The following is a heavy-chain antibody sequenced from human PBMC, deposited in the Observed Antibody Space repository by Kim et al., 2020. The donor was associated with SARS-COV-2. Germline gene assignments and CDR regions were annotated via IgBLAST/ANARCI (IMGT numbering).Heavy chain of an antibody. D-gene: IGHD3-10*01. J-gene: IGHJ4*02. CDR3: ATERTGGGLDF. CDR2: INAGTGNT. Sequence: ASVKVSCKASGYTFTSYAMHWVRQAPGQRLEWMGWINAGTGNTKYSQKFQGRVTITRDTSASTAYMELSSLRSEDTAVFYCATERTGGGLDFWGQGTLVTVSS. CDR1: GYTFTSYA. V-gene: IGHV1-3*01.